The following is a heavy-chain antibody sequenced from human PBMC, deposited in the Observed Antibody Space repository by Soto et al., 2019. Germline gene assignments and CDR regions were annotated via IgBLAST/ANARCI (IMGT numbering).Heavy chain of an antibody. V-gene: IGHV4-34*01. D-gene: IGHD3-9*01. CDR3: PKESFNISTVPPRPWYFYR. Sequence: QVQLQQWGAGPLRRLETLSLTCGVSGGSFSGYYWAWIRQSLGKGLEWIREINDRGSINYNPSLMSRVSISLHTSQNLYSPYPSSLTAAESAVHNLPKESFNISTVPPRPWYFYRWGRGTV. J-gene: IGHJ2*01. CDR1: GGSFSGYY. CDR2: INDRGSI.